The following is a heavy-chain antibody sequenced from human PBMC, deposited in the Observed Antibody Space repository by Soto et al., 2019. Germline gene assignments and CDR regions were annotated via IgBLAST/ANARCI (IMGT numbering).Heavy chain of an antibody. V-gene: IGHV4-39*01. CDR1: GVSISSSSYY. D-gene: IGHD6-6*01. CDR3: ARGYSSSSPYYYYGMDV. Sequence: SETLSLTCTVSGVSISSSSYYWGWIRQPPGKGLEWIGSIYYSGSTYYNPSLKSRVTISVDTSKNQFSLKLSSVTAADTAVYYCARGYSSSSPYYYYGMDVWGQGTTVTVSS. J-gene: IGHJ6*02. CDR2: IYYSGST.